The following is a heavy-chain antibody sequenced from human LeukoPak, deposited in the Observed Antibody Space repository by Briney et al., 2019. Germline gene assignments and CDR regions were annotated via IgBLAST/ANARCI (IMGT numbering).Heavy chain of an antibody. J-gene: IGHJ5*02. V-gene: IGHV4-4*07. CDR1: GVSISTYY. CDR3: ARDSGYYYSPFDP. CDR2: MHISGST. Sequence: PSQTLSLTCTVSGVSISTYYWSWIRQPAGKGLEWIGRMHISGSTNYNPSLRSRVPMSLDTSKNQFSLLLNSVTAADTAVYYCARDSGYYYSPFDPWGQGTLVTVSS. D-gene: IGHD3-22*01.